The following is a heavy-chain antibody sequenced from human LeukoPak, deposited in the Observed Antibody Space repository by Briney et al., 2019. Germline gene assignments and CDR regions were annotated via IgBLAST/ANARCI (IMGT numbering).Heavy chain of an antibody. Sequence: GGSLRLSCAASGFTFSSYSMNWVRQAPGKGLEWVSSISSSSSYIYYADSVKGRFTISRDNAKNSLYLQMNSLRAEDTAVYYCARDSHYYDSSGYYDSPRWYFDLWGRGTLVTVSS. CDR3: ARDSHYYDSSGYYDSPRWYFDL. J-gene: IGHJ2*01. V-gene: IGHV3-21*01. D-gene: IGHD3-22*01. CDR2: ISSSSSYI. CDR1: GFTFSSYS.